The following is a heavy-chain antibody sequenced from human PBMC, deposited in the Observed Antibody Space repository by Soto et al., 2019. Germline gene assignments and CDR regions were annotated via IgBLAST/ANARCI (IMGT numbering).Heavy chain of an antibody. D-gene: IGHD2-8*02. Sequence: NPSETLSLTCTVSGDSIRSADYYWTWIRQPPWKALEWIGYLYYIGTTFYNPSLDSRVSISADTSKNQFSLRLNSVTAADTAVYYCVRHYCPGGVCYAPDGWLHPWGQGILVPVSS. CDR3: VRHYCPGGVCYAPDGWLHP. CDR2: LYYIGTT. CDR1: GDSIRSADYY. V-gene: IGHV4-30-4*01. J-gene: IGHJ5*02.